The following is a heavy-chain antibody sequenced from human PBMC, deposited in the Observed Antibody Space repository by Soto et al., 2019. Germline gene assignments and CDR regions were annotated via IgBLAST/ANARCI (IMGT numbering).Heavy chain of an antibody. D-gene: IGHD6-13*01. CDR3: ARAPRIAAAYWFDT. V-gene: IGHV1-18*01. J-gene: IGHJ5*02. CDR2: ISAYNGNT. Sequence: ASVKISCKASGYTFTSYGISWVRQAPGQGLEWMGWISAYNGNTSYAQKLQGRVTMTTDTSTSTAYMELRSLRSNVTAVYYCARAPRIAAAYWFDTWVQGTLVTTCS. CDR1: GYTFTSYG.